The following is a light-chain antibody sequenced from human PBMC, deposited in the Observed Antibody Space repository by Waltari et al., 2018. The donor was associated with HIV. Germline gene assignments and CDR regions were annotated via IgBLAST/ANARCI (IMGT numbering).Light chain of an antibody. V-gene: IGLV1-44*01. Sequence: QSVVTQPPSASGTPGQRVSMSCSGSASNIGRNTVNWYQHLPQTAPKLPIYNNDERPSGVPDRFSASKTGTSASLDISGLQSEDEADYYCATWDDGLSGWVFGGGTKLTVL. CDR3: ATWDDGLSGWV. CDR2: NND. CDR1: ASNIGRNT. J-gene: IGLJ3*02.